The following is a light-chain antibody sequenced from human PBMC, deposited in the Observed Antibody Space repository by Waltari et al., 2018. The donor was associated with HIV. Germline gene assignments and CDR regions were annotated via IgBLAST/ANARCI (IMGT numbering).Light chain of an antibody. J-gene: IGLJ3*02. V-gene: IGLV1-44*01. CDR2: SNN. CDR3: AAWDDSLNGPV. CDR1: SSNIGRNT. Sequence: QSVLTQPPSASGPPGQRVTVSCSGSSSNIGRNTVNWYQQRPGTATKLLIYSNNQRPSGVPDRFSGAKSGTAASLAISGLQSEDEADYYCAAWDDSLNGPVFGGGTKLTVL.